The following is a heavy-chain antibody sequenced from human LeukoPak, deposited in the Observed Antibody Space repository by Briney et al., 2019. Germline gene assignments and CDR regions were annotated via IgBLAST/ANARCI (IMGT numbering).Heavy chain of an antibody. CDR2: ISYDGSNK. J-gene: IGHJ4*02. CDR3: ARGPVGATGAPFDY. Sequence: PGGSLRLSCAASGFTFSSYAMHWVRQAPGKGLEWVAVISYDGSNKYYADSVKGRFTISRDNSKNTLYLQMNSLRAEDTAVYYCARGPVGATGAPFDYWGQGTLVTVSS. CDR1: GFTFSSYA. D-gene: IGHD1-26*01. V-gene: IGHV3-30*04.